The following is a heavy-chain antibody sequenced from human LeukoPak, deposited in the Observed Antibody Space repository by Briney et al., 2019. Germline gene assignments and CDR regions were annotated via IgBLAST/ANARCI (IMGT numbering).Heavy chain of an antibody. D-gene: IGHD3-10*01. J-gene: IGHJ4*02. CDR2: MNPNSGGT. V-gene: IGHV1-2*02. CDR1: GYTFTSYG. CDR3: AREEGEWFGELFLPFKY. Sequence: ASVKVSCKASGYTFTSYGISWVRQATGQGLEWMGWMNPNSGGTKYAQKFQGRVTMTRDTSINTAYMELSRLRSDDTAVYYCAREEGEWFGELFLPFKYWGQGTLVTVSS.